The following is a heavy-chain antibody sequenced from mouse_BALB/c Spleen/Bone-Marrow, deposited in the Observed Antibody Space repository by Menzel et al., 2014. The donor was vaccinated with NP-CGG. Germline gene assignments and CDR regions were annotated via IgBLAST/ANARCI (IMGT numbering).Heavy chain of an antibody. CDR2: IRNKANGYTT. CDR1: GFTFTDYY. J-gene: IGHJ3*01. Sequence: EVNLVESGGGLVQPGGSLILSCATSGFTFTDYYMSWVRQPPGKALECLGFIRNKANGYTTDYSASVKGRFTISRDNSQSILYLQMNTLRAEDSATYYCARDAIYYDYDGSFAYWGQGTLVTVSA. V-gene: IGHV7-3*02. D-gene: IGHD2-4*01. CDR3: ARDAIYYDYDGSFAY.